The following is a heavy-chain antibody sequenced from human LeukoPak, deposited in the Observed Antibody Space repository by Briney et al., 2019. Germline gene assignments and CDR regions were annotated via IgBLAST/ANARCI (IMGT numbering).Heavy chain of an antibody. Sequence: PGGSLRLSCAASGFTFSTYHMNWVRQAPGKGLEWVSSISSSLSYMYYADSVKGRFTISRDNAKNSLSLQMNSLRAEDTAVYYCARDSDYYDSRAYADAFDVWGQGTMVTVSS. CDR1: GFTFSTYH. D-gene: IGHD3-22*01. CDR3: ARDSDYYDSRAYADAFDV. CDR2: ISSSLSYM. J-gene: IGHJ3*01. V-gene: IGHV3-21*01.